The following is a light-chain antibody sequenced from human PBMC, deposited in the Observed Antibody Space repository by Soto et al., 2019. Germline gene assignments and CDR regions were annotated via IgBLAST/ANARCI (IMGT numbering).Light chain of an antibody. V-gene: IGKV3-11*01. CDR2: DAS. J-gene: IGKJ1*01. CDR1: QSVSSY. Sequence: EIVLTQSPATLSLSPGEIATLSCRASQSVSSYLAWYQQKPGQAPRLLIYDASNRATGIPARFSGSGSGTDFTLTISSLEPEDFAVYYCQQRSNWPPWTFGQGTKVEI. CDR3: QQRSNWPPWT.